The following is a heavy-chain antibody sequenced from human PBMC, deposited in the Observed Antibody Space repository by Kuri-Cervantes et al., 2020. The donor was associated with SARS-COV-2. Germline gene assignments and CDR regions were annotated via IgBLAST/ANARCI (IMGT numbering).Heavy chain of an antibody. J-gene: IGHJ5*02. D-gene: IGHD3-3*01. CDR1: GGSFSGYY. V-gene: IGHV4-34*11. CDR3: VKGGARITNSGVVIANWFDP. Sequence: SQTLSLTCAVYGGSFSGYYWSWIRQPPGKGLEWLGYIYYSGRTNYNPSLKSRVTISVDTSKNQFSLKLSSVTAADTAVYYCVKGGARITNSGVVIANWFDPWGQGTLVTVSS. CDR2: IYYSGRT.